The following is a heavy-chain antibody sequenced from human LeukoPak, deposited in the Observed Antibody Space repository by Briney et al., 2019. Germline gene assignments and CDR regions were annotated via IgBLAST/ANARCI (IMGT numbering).Heavy chain of an antibody. CDR2: IIPIFGTA. Sequence: GASVKVSCKASGGTFSSYAISWVRQAPGQGLEWMGGIIPIFGTANYAQKFQGRVTITADESTSTAYMELSSLRSEDTAVYYCARDVNWNYNYWFDPWGQGTLVTVSS. V-gene: IGHV1-69*13. D-gene: IGHD1-7*01. CDR1: GGTFSSYA. J-gene: IGHJ5*02. CDR3: ARDVNWNYNYWFDP.